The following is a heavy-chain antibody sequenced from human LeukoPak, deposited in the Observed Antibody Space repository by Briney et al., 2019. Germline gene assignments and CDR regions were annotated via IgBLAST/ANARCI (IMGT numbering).Heavy chain of an antibody. CDR1: GFTFGSYA. J-gene: IGHJ5*02. CDR3: AKPHNYYGSGSNWFDP. Sequence: GGSLRLSCAASGFTFGSYAMSWVRQAPGKGLEWVSAISGSGGSTYYADSVKGRFTISRDNSKNTLYLQMNSLRAEDTAVYYCAKPHNYYGSGSNWFDPWGQGTLVTVSS. V-gene: IGHV3-23*01. D-gene: IGHD3-10*01. CDR2: ISGSGGST.